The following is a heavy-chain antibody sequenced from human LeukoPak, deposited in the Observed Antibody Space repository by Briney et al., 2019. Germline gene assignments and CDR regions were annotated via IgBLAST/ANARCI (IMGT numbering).Heavy chain of an antibody. V-gene: IGHV3-53*04. Sequence: SLRLSCAASGFTVSSNYMSWVRQAPGKGLEWVSVIYSGGSTYYADSVKGRFTISRHNSKNTLYLQMNSLRAEDTAVYYCARGLDSSGYYYFDYWGQGTLVTVSS. CDR3: ARGLDSSGYYYFDY. CDR2: IYSGGST. CDR1: GFTVSSNY. D-gene: IGHD3-22*01. J-gene: IGHJ4*02.